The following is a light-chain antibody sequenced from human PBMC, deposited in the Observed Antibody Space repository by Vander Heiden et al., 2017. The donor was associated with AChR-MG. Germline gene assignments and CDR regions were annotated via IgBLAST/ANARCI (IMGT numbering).Light chain of an antibody. CDR2: AAS. CDR1: QGISSY. V-gene: IGKV1-9*01. Sequence: DIHLTQSPSFLSASVGDRVTITFRASQGISSYLAWYQQKPGKTPKLLIYAASTLQIGVPSRFSGSGSGTEFTLTISILQPEDFATYYCQQLNSYPLTFGGRTKVEIK. CDR3: QQLNSYPLT. J-gene: IGKJ4*01.